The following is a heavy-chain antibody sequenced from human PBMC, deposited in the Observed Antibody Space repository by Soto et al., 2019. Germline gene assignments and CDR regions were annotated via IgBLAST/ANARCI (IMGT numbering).Heavy chain of an antibody. CDR1: GGSISSSSYY. CDR2: IYYSGST. J-gene: IGHJ4*02. CDR3: ARQRRSSSWYSYD. V-gene: IGHV4-39*01. D-gene: IGHD6-13*01. Sequence: SETLSLTCTVSGGSISSSSYYWGWIRQPPGKGLEWIGSIYYSGSTYYNPSLKSRVTISVDTSKNQFSLKLSSVTAADTAVYYCARQRRSSSWYSYDWGQGTLVT.